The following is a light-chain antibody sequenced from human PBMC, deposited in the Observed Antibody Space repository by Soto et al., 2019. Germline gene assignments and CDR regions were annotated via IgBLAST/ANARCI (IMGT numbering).Light chain of an antibody. CDR3: QKYNSAPFT. J-gene: IGKJ3*01. CDR1: QAISNY. CDR2: AAS. Sequence: DIQMTXSPSSLSASVXXXVTITCRASQAISNYLAWYQQKPGKVPKLLIYAASTLQSGVPSRFSGSGSGTDFTLTISSLQPEDVATYYCQKYNSAPFTFGPGTKVDLK. V-gene: IGKV1-27*01.